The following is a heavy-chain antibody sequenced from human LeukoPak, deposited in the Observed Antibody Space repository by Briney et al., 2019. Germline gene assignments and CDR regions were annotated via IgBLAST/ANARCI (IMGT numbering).Heavy chain of an antibody. D-gene: IGHD2-2*01. V-gene: IGHV4-59*12. CDR1: RGSINYFY. J-gene: IGHJ4*02. CDR3: ARGAYCSSTNCYGFDY. Sequence: SETLSLTCTVSRGSINYFYWSWIQQPPWKGLEWIGYISYSGNTNYNPSLKSRVSISVDTSKNQFSLKLSSVTAADTAVYYCARGAYCSSTNCYGFDYWGQGTQVTASS. CDR2: ISYSGNT.